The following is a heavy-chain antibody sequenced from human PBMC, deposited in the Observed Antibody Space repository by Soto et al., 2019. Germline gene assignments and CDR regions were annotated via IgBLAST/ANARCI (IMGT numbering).Heavy chain of an antibody. J-gene: IGHJ3*01. CDR3: AYEMEWLSQLFDPWGQGHAFAF. Sequence: SETLSLTCSVSGGSIDSSTYYWAWIRQPPGKGLEWIGSVYYSGNTYYNPSLTGRVTISVDTSKNQFSLKLTSVTAADTAVYYCAYEMEWLSQLFDPWGQGHAFAFWGQGTMVTVSS. CDR2: VYYSGNT. CDR1: GGSIDSSTYY. V-gene: IGHV4-39*01. D-gene: IGHD3-3*01.